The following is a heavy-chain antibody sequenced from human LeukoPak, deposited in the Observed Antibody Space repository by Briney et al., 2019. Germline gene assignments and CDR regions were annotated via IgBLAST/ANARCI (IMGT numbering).Heavy chain of an antibody. D-gene: IGHD3-10*01. V-gene: IGHV3-23*01. CDR3: AKEETYYYGSGSPG. J-gene: IGHJ4*02. CDR2: ISGSGGST. CDR1: GFTFRSYA. Sequence: PGGSLRLSCAASGFTFRSYAMSWVRQAPGKGLEWVSAISGSGGSTYYADSVKGRITISRDNSKNTLYLQMNSMRAEDTAVYYCAKEETYYYGSGSPGWGQGTLVTVSS.